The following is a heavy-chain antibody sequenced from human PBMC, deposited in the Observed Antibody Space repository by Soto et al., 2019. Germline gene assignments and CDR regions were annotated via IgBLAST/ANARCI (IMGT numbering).Heavy chain of an antibody. CDR2: IIPIFGTA. D-gene: IGHD2-2*01. J-gene: IGHJ6*02. CDR1: GGTFSSYA. Sequence: GASVKVSCKASGGTFSSYAISWVRQAPGQGLEWMGGIIPIFGTANYAQKFQGRVTITADESTSTAYMELSSLRSEDTAVYYCARAYCSSTSCYHYGMDVWGQGTTVTV. CDR3: ARAYCSSTSCYHYGMDV. V-gene: IGHV1-69*13.